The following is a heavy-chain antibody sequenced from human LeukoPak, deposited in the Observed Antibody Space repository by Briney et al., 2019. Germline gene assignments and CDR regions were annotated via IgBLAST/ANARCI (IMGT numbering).Heavy chain of an antibody. Sequence: GASVKVSCKASGYTFSAYYMHWVRQAPGQGLEWMGWINTNSGGTNYAQKFQGRVTMTRDTSISTAYMELSRLGSDDTAVYYCARDLTGVSPAYWGQGTLVTVSS. CDR1: GYTFSAYY. CDR3: ARDLTGVSPAY. J-gene: IGHJ4*02. CDR2: INTNSGGT. V-gene: IGHV1-2*02. D-gene: IGHD1-20*01.